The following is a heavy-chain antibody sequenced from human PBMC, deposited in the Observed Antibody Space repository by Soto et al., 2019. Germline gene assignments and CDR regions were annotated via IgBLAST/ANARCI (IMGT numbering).Heavy chain of an antibody. J-gene: IGHJ4*02. V-gene: IGHV4-30-4*01. Sequence: KTSETLSLTCTVSGGSISSGDYYWSWIRQPPGKGLEWIGYIYYSGSTYYNPSLKSRVTISVDTSKNQFSLKLSSVTAADTAVYYCAREDDSSVRDYWGQGTLVTVSS. CDR3: AREDDSSVRDY. CDR2: IYYSGST. D-gene: IGHD3-22*01. CDR1: GGSISSGDYY.